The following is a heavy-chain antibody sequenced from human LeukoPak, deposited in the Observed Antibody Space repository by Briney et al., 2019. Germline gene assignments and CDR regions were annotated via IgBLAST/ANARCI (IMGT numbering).Heavy chain of an antibody. Sequence: GGSLRLSCAASGFSFSSYWMSWVRQAPGTGLEWVANIKQVGSEKYYVDSVKGRFTISRDNVKTSLYLQINSLRAEDTAVYYCARDRRSSGWYDFDYWGQGTLVTVSS. V-gene: IGHV3-7*01. J-gene: IGHJ4*02. CDR2: IKQVGSEK. CDR3: ARDRRSSGWYDFDY. CDR1: GFSFSSYW. D-gene: IGHD6-19*01.